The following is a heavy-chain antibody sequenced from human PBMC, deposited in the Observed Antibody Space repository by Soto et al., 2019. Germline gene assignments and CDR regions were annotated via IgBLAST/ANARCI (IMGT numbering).Heavy chain of an antibody. V-gene: IGHV3-21*01. CDR1: GFAFSSNS. CDR3: TRDKIRDGNRKFDF. D-gene: IGHD4-17*01. CDR2: ISSTSTSI. J-gene: IGHJ4*02. Sequence: GGSLRLSCVGSGFAFSSNSINWVRQAPGKGLEWVSSISSTSTSIYYADSVKGRFTVSRDNAKNSLYLQMNSLRADDTAVYYCTRDKIRDGNRKFDFWGQGTLVTVSS.